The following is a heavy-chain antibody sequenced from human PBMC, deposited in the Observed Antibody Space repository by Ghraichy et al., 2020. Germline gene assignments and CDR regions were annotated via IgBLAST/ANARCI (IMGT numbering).Heavy chain of an antibody. CDR2: IRSKADGGTT. J-gene: IGHJ4*02. V-gene: IGHV3-49*04. CDR1: GFTFGDYA. CDR3: ARDWANYIFDS. Sequence: GALRLSCTASGFTFGDYAMSWVRQAPGKGLEWVGFIRSKADGGTTEYAASVKGRLTISRDDSKSIAYLQMNSLKTEDTAVYYCARDWANYIFDSWGQGTLVTVSS. D-gene: IGHD1-7*01.